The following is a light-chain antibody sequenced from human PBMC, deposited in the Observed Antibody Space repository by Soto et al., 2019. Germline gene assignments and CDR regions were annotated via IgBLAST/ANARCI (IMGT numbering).Light chain of an antibody. CDR1: QTLSNSF. CDR2: DTS. J-gene: IGKJ5*01. Sequence: EIVLTQSPGTLSLSPGERATLSFRASQTLSNSFIAWYQHKPGQAPRLLVYDTSTRATGIPDRYSGSGSGTDFTLTISRLEPEDFAVFFCQQYGTSEIIFGQGTRLEIK. V-gene: IGKV3-20*01. CDR3: QQYGTSEII.